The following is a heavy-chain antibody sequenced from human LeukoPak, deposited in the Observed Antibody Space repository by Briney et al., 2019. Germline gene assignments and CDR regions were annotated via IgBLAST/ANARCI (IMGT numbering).Heavy chain of an antibody. J-gene: IGHJ6*02. CDR1: GFTFSSYA. Sequence: GRSLRLSCAASGFTFSSYAMHWVRQAPGKGLEWVAVISYDGSNKYYADSVKGRFTISRDNAKNSLYLQMNSLSAEDTAVYYCARDSVSSWYLYYYYGMDVWGQGTTVTVSS. CDR3: ARDSVSSWYLYYYYGMDV. D-gene: IGHD6-13*01. CDR2: ISYDGSNK. V-gene: IGHV3-30-3*01.